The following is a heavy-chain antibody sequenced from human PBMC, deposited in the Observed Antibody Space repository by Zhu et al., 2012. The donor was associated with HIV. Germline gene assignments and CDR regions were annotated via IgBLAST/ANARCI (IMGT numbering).Heavy chain of an antibody. Sequence: QVQLQQWGTGLVKPSETLALTCAVYGASFDEYHWTWIRQPPGKGLEWIGEINHSGGTNYNPSLKSRVTMSVDTSKNQFSLKLNYVTAADTAVYYCARRHSNGYYQISHFDHWGQGNPGHRLL. CDR1: GASFDEYH. J-gene: IGHJ4*02. D-gene: IGHD3-22*01. CDR3: ARRHSNGYYQISHFDH. V-gene: IGHV4-34*02. CDR2: INHSGGT.